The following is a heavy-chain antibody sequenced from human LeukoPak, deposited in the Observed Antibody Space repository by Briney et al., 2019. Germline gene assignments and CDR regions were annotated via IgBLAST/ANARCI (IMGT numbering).Heavy chain of an antibody. CDR1: GYTFTSYD. J-gene: IGHJ4*02. CDR2: MNPNSGNT. Sequence: ASVKVSCKASGYTFTSYDINWVRQATGQGLEWMGWMNPNSGNTGYAQKFQGRVTMTRNTSMSTAYMELSSLRSEDTAVYYCARVHTMKQLVLSYRGQGTLVTVSS. D-gene: IGHD6-13*01. CDR3: ARVHTMKQLVLSY. V-gene: IGHV1-8*01.